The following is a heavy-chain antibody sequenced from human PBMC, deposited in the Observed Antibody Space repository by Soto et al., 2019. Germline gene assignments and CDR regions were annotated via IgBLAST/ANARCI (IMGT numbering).Heavy chain of an antibody. V-gene: IGHV4-59*01. CDR2: IYYSGST. J-gene: IGHJ6*03. D-gene: IGHD2-2*01. Sequence: SETLSLTCTVSGGSISNYYWSWIRQPPGKGLEWIGYIYYSGSTNYNPSLTSRVTISLDTSKNQFSLKLSSVTAADTAVYYCARIYCSTSNCNYYYYMDVWGKGTTVTVSS. CDR1: GGSISNYY. CDR3: ARIYCSTSNCNYYYYMDV.